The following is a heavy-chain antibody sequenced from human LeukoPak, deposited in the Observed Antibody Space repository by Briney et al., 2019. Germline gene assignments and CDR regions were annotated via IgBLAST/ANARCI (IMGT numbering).Heavy chain of an antibody. Sequence: GRSLRLSCAASGFTFRSYGMHWVRQAPGKGLEWVAVISYDGSNKYYADSVKGRFTISRDNSKKMMYLQMNSLRAEDTAVYNCAKDDIVATISGTYFDQWGQGTLVTVSS. CDR2: ISYDGSNK. J-gene: IGHJ4*02. CDR3: AKDDIVATISGTYFDQ. CDR1: GFTFRSYG. V-gene: IGHV3-30*18. D-gene: IGHD5-12*01.